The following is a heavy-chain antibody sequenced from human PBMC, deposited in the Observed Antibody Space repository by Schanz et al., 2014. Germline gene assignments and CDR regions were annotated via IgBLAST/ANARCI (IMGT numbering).Heavy chain of an antibody. J-gene: IGHJ4*02. CDR2: ISSSSIYT. D-gene: IGHD3-16*02. Sequence: DVQLAESGGGLVQPGGSLRLSCAASGFTLSSYALSWVRQSPGKGLEWVSYISSSSIYTNYADSVKGRFTISRDNSKNTLYLQMNSLRAEDTAIYYCAKYRYSVFDFDYWGQGTLVTVSS. V-gene: IGHV3-23*04. CDR3: AKYRYSVFDFDY. CDR1: GFTLSSYA.